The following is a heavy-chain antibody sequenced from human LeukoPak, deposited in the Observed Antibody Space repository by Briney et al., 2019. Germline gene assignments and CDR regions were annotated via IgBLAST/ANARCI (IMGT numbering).Heavy chain of an antibody. CDR1: GGSISSYY. Sequence: PSETLSLTCTVSGGSISSYYWSWIRQPPGKGLEWIGYIYYSGSTNYNPSLKSRVTISVDTSKNQFSLKLSSVTAADTAVYYCARGGLRYFDRDAFDIWGQGTMVTVSS. J-gene: IGHJ3*02. V-gene: IGHV4-59*01. CDR3: ARGGLRYFDRDAFDI. D-gene: IGHD3-9*01. CDR2: IYYSGST.